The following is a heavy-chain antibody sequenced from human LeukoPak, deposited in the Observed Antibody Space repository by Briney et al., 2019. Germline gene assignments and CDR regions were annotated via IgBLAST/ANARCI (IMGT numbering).Heavy chain of an antibody. D-gene: IGHD4-17*01. CDR1: GFTVSSNY. J-gene: IGHJ4*02. CDR2: IYTGGST. CDR3: ARGYGDY. Sequence: GGSLRLSCAASGFTVSSNYMSWVRQAPGKGLEWVSVIYTGGSTYYTDSVKDRFTISRDNSKNTLYLQMNSLRDEDTAVYYCARGYGDYWGQGTLVTVSS. V-gene: IGHV3-66*01.